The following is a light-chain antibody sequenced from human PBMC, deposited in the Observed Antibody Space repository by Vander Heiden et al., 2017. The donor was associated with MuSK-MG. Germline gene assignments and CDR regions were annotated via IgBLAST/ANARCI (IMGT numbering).Light chain of an antibody. J-gene: IGKJ2*01. CDR1: QNVDSKY. CDR2: GTS. V-gene: IGKV3-20*01. Sequence: EIVLTQSPGTMSLSPGERATLSCRASQNVDSKYLAWYQQKPGQAPRLLFYGTSAGATGIPDRLSGSGSGTDFTLTISRLEPEDSAVYFCHQDNVSPYTFGQGTKLEIK. CDR3: HQDNVSPYT.